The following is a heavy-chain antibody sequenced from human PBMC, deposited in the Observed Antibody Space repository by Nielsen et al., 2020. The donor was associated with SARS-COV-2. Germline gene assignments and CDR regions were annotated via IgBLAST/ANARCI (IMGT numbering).Heavy chain of an antibody. J-gene: IGHJ3*02. CDR2: INIDGSIT. D-gene: IGHD1-26*01. CDR3: AKVKVGGSYDAFDI. V-gene: IGHV3-74*03. CDR1: GFSFSSSW. Sequence: GGSLRLSCAASGFSFSSSWMHWVRQAPGEGLVWVSRINIDGSITTYADSVKGRFTISRDNAKNTLFLQMNSLRAEDTALYYCAKVKVGGSYDAFDIWGQGTMVTVSS.